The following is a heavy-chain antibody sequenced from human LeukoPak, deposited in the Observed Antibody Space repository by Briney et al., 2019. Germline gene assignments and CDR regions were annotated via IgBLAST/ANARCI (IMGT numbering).Heavy chain of an antibody. Sequence: ASVKVSCKASGYTFTGYYMHLVRQAPGQGLEWMGWINPNSGGTNYAQKFQGRVTMTRDTSISTAYMELSRLRSDDTAVYYCARDGITVFPVGNWFDPWGQGTLVTVSS. V-gene: IGHV1-2*02. J-gene: IGHJ5*02. CDR3: ARDGITVFPVGNWFDP. CDR1: GYTFTGYY. CDR2: INPNSGGT. D-gene: IGHD3-3*01.